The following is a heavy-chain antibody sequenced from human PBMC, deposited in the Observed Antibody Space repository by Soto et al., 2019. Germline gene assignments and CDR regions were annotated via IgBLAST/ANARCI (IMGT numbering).Heavy chain of an antibody. CDR2: IGSSDIYT. CDR1: GFTFSSYK. V-gene: IGHV3-21*02. J-gene: IGHJ6*02. Sequence: EVQLVESGGGLVKPGGSLRLSCAGSGFTFSSYKINWVRQAPGKGLEWVSSIGSSDIYTYYADSLKGRLIISRDSANNSVYLQINSLRAEDTAVHYCARDQVGMDVWGQGTPVTVSS. CDR3: ARDQVGMDV.